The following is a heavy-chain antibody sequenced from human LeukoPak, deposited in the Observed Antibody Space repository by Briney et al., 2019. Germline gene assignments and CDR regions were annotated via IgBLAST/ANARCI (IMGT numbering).Heavy chain of an antibody. CDR3: ARDEVVVPAAIDY. CDR1: GFTFSSYW. Sequence: GGSLRLSCAASGFTFSSYWMSWVRQAPGKGLEWVANIKQDGSEKYYVDSVKGRFTISRDNAKNSLYLQMNSLRAEDTAVYYCARDEVVVPAAIDYWGPGTLVTVSS. J-gene: IGHJ4*02. CDR2: IKQDGSEK. V-gene: IGHV3-7*01. D-gene: IGHD2-2*01.